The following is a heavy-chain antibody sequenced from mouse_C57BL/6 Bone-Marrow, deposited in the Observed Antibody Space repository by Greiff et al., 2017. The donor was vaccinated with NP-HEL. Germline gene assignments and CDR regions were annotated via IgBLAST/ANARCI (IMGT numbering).Heavy chain of an antibody. CDR2: ISSDGSYT. V-gene: IGHV5-6*02. J-gene: IGHJ3*01. Sequence: EVKVVEPGGDLVKPGGSLKLSCAASGFTFSSYGMSWVRQTPDKRLEWVATISSDGSYTYYPDSVKGRFTISRDNAKNTLYLQLSSLKSEDTAMYYCARRSFAYWGQGTLVTVSA. CDR3: ARRSFAY. CDR1: GFTFSSYG.